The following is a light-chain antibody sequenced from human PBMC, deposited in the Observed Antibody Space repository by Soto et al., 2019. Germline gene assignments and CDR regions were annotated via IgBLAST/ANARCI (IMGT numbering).Light chain of an antibody. CDR2: GAS. CDR3: QQYGSSPFT. CDR1: QSVSSSY. J-gene: IGKJ3*01. Sequence: EIVLTQSPGTPSLSPGERATLSCRASQSVSSSYLAWYQQKPGQAPRRLIYGASSRATGIPDRFSGSGSGTDFTLTISRLEPEDFAVYYCQQYGSSPFTFGPGTKVDIK. V-gene: IGKV3-20*01.